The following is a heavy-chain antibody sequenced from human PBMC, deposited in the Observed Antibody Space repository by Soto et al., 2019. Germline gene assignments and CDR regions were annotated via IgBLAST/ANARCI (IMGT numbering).Heavy chain of an antibody. J-gene: IGHJ5*02. D-gene: IGHD3-16*01. Sequence: TSVKFSWKEPRYTLTSYYISWVRQAPGQGLEWMGWINPGSGDTGYAQKFQGRVTMTRDISTATAYMELSSLRSDDTATYYCARMATFGSLNWFDPWGQGTLVTVSS. V-gene: IGHV1-8*01. CDR2: INPGSGDT. CDR3: ARMATFGSLNWFDP. CDR1: RYTLTSYY.